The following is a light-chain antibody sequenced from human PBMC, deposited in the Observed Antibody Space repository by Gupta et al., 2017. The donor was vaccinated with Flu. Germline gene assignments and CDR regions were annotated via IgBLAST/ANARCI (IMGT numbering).Light chain of an antibody. V-gene: IGLV2-14*01. CDR2: EVS. CDR3: SSYTRTNTVVV. Sequence: QSALTQPASVSGSPGQSIAISCTGTSSDVGGYDYVSWYQQHPGKAPKLILFEVSRRPGGISDRFSGSKSGNTASLTISGLLAEDEAFYYCSSYTRTNTVVVFGGGTKLTVL. J-gene: IGLJ2*01. CDR1: SSDVGGYDY.